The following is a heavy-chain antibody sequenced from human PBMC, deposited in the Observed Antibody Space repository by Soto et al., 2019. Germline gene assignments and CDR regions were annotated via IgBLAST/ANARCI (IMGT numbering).Heavy chain of an antibody. J-gene: IGHJ3*02. V-gene: IGHV4-30-2*01. CDR1: GGSISSGGYS. CDR3: ARGPYYYDSSGTAAFDI. CDR2: IYHSGST. D-gene: IGHD3-22*01. Sequence: PSETLSLTCAVSGGSISSGGYSWSWIRQPPGKGLEWIGYIYHSGSTYYNPSLKSRVTISVDRSKNQFSLKLSSVTAADTAVYYCARGPYYYDSSGTAAFDIWGQGTMVTVS.